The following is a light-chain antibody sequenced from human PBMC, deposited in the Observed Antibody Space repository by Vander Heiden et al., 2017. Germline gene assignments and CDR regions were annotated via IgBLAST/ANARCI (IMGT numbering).Light chain of an antibody. CDR3: QSYDSSLSGWV. Sequence: QSVLTQPPSVSGAPGQRVTISCTGSSANIGAGYDVHWYQQLPGTATTLLIYGNSNRPSGVPDRFSGSKSGTSASLAITGLQAEDEADYYCQSYDSSLSGWVFGGGTKLTVL. V-gene: IGLV1-40*01. CDR1: SANIGAGYD. CDR2: GNS. J-gene: IGLJ3*02.